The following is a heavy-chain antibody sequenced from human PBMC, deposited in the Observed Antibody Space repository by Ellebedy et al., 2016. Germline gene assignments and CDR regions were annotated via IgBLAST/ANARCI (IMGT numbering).Heavy chain of an antibody. V-gene: IGHV3-21*01. CDR3: ARGPTVTKTYYYYGMDV. CDR1: GFTFSSYS. D-gene: IGHD4-17*01. Sequence: GESLKISCAASGFTFSSYSMNWVRQAPGKGLEWVSSISDSSSYIYYADSVKGRFTISRDNAKYSLYLQMSSLRAEDTAVYYCARGPTVTKTYYYYGMDVWGQGTTVTVSS. J-gene: IGHJ6*02. CDR2: ISDSSSYI.